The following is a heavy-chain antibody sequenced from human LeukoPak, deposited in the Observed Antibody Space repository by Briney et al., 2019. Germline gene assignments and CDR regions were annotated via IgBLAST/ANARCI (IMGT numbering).Heavy chain of an antibody. CDR1: GGSISSSPYY. D-gene: IGHD1-7*01. Sequence: SETLSLTCTVSGGSISSSPYYWAWIRQPPGKGLEWIASIYYSGSTFYTPSLKSRVTISVDTSKNQFSLNLTSVTAADTAVYYCARVSAGTKVWTSYYFDYWGQGTLVTVSS. CDR2: IYYSGST. CDR3: ARVSAGTKVWTSYYFDY. J-gene: IGHJ4*02. V-gene: IGHV4-39*07.